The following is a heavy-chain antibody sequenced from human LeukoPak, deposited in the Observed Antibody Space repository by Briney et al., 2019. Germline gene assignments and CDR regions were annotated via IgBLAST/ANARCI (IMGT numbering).Heavy chain of an antibody. V-gene: IGHV4-4*07. Sequence: SETLSLTCTVSGGSISSYYWSWIRQPAGKGLEWIARIYTSGSTNYNDSLKSRVTMSVDTSKNQFSMKLSSVTAADTAVYYCARDPVVAAAGNDYWGQGTLVTVSS. D-gene: IGHD6-13*01. J-gene: IGHJ4*02. CDR1: GGSISSYY. CDR3: ARDPVVAAAGNDY. CDR2: IYTSGST.